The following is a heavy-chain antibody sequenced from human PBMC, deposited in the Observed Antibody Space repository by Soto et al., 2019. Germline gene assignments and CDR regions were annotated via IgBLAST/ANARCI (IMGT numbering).Heavy chain of an antibody. CDR1: GFVSNDYD. Sequence: QVQLAESGGGLVQPGRSLRLSCATSGFVSNDYDIHWVRQAPGKGLEWLASISYDGRNKYYADSVKGRFTISRDNSKNTLSLQINSLGAEDTAVYYCSRGIKGGLDAWGPGTLVTVSS. D-gene: IGHD2-21*01. V-gene: IGHV3-30*03. J-gene: IGHJ5*02. CDR2: ISYDGRNK. CDR3: SRGIKGGLDA.